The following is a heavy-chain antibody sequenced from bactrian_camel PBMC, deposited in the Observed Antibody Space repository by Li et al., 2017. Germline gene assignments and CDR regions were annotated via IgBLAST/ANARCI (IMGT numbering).Heavy chain of an antibody. J-gene: IGHJ4*01. Sequence: LVESGGGSVQAGRSLRLSCASSGSIVSTMCMGWVRQAPGKGLEWVSGIYSDGSKTYYADSVKGRFTIPRDNAKNTLYLQMNSLKPEDTAVYYCAADHLRWGQGTQVTVS. CDR3: AADHLR. CDR2: IYSDGSKT. CDR1: GSIVSTMC. V-gene: IGHV3S6*01.